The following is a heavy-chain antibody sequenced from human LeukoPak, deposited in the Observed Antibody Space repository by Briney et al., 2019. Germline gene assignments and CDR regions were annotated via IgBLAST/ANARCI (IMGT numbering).Heavy chain of an antibody. J-gene: IGHJ4*02. V-gene: IGHV3-48*03. CDR1: GSTFSIFE. CDR3: ARALDYGDFDY. Sequence: GGSLRLSCIVSGSTFSIFEMNWVRQAPGKGLEWVSYITNSGSTIDYADSVKGRFSISRDNAKNSLYLQMNSLRAEDTAVYYCARALDYGDFDYWGQGTLVTVSS. CDR2: ITNSGSTI. D-gene: IGHD4-17*01.